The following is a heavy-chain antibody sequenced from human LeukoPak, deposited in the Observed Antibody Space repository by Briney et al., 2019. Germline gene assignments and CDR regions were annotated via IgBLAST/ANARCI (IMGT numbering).Heavy chain of an antibody. CDR3: ARAAAMITFGGVIVIPEPFDY. CDR2: ISSSSSYI. CDR1: GFTFSSYS. V-gene: IGHV3-21*01. D-gene: IGHD3-16*02. Sequence: GGSLRLSCAASGFTFSSYSMNWVRQAPGKGLEWVSSISSSSSYIYYADSVKGRFTISRDNAKNSLYLQMNSLRAEDTAVYYCARAAAMITFGGVIVIPEPFDYWGQGTLVTVSP. J-gene: IGHJ4*02.